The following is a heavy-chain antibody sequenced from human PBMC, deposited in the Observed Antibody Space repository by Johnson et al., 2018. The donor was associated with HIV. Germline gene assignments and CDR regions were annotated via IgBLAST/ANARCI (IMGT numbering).Heavy chain of an antibody. CDR1: AFTFSNYA. CDR3: ARDKGNYDILTGYYNVGAFDI. CDR2: ISFDGSNK. V-gene: IGHV3-30-3*01. Sequence: VQLVESGGGVVQPGRSLRLSCAASAFTFSNYAMQWVRQAPGKGLEWVTLISFDGSNKYYADSVKGRFTISRDNSKNTLYLQMNSLRAEDTAVYYCARDKGNYDILTGYYNVGAFDIWGQGTMVTVSS. J-gene: IGHJ3*02. D-gene: IGHD3-9*01.